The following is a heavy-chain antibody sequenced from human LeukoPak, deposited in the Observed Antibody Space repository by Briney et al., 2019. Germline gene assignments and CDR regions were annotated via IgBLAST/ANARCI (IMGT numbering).Heavy chain of an antibody. Sequence: GGSLRLSCAASGFTFSSYWMSWVRQAPGKGLEWVANIKQDGSEKYYVDSVKGRFTISRDNAKNSLYLQMNSLRAEDTAVYYCARDAPVLGVRGAALWGQGTLVTASS. V-gene: IGHV3-7*03. J-gene: IGHJ4*02. CDR1: GFTFSSYW. CDR3: ARDAPVLGVRGAAL. CDR2: IKQDGSEK. D-gene: IGHD3-10*01.